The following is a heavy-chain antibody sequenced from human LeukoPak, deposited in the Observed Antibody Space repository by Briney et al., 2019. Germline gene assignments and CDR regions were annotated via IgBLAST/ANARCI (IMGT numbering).Heavy chain of an antibody. CDR1: GFTFNTYA. D-gene: IGHD7-27*01. Sequence: GGSLRLSCAASGFTFNTYAIHWVRQAPGKGLEWVAVISYDGSNKFFADSVKGRFTISRDNSMNTLYLQMNSLRPEDTAVYYCVRGSNWGITDYWGQGTLVTVSS. V-gene: IGHV3-30-3*01. CDR2: ISYDGSNK. J-gene: IGHJ4*02. CDR3: VRGSNWGITDY.